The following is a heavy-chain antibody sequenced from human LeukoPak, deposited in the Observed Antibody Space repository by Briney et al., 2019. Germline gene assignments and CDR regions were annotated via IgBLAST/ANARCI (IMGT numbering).Heavy chain of an antibody. CDR2: IYSTGST. V-gene: IGHV4-4*07. CDR1: GGSINFYY. CDR3: ARGIADPYSFDS. Sequence: PSETLSLTCAVSGGSINFYYWSWIRQPAGKGLEWIGRIYSTGSTNYSPSLKSRVTMSVDKSKNQFSLNLSSVTAADTAVYYCARGIADPYSFDSWGQGTLVTVSS. D-gene: IGHD6-13*01. J-gene: IGHJ4*02.